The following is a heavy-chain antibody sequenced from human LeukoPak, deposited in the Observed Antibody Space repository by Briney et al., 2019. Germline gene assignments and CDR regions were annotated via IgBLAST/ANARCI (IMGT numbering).Heavy chain of an antibody. CDR3: ARTIEYYYDSSGYFNYYFDY. D-gene: IGHD3-22*01. J-gene: IGHJ4*02. V-gene: IGHV1-2*02. Sequence: GASVKVSCKASGYTFTGYYMHWVRQAPGQGLEWMGWINPNSGGTNYAQKFQGRVTMTRDTSISTAYMELSRLRSDDTAVYYCARTIEYYYDSSGYFNYYFDYWGQGTLVTVSS. CDR2: INPNSGGT. CDR1: GYTFTGYY.